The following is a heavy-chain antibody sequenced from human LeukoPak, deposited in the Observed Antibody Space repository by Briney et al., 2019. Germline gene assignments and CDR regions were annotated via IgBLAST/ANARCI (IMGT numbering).Heavy chain of an antibody. CDR1: GFTFDDYA. V-gene: IGHV3-9*01. J-gene: IGHJ5*02. CDR3: TVFGDSNH. Sequence: SLRLSCAASGFTFDDYAMHWVRQVPGKGLEWVSGISWNSGTIGYADSVKGRFTISRDNAKNTLYLQISSLRVEDTAVYYCTVFGDSNHWGQGTLVAVSS. D-gene: IGHD4-17*01. CDR2: ISWNSGTI.